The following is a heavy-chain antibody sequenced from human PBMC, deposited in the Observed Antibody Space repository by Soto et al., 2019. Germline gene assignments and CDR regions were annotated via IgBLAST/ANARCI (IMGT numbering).Heavy chain of an antibody. J-gene: IGHJ4*02. CDR1: GGTFSSYT. D-gene: IGHD6-19*01. Sequence: QVQLVQSGAEVKKPGSSVKVSCKASGGTFSSYTISWVRQAPGQGLEWMGRIIPILGIANYAQKFQGRVTITADKSTSTAYMELSSLRSEDTAVYYCARDHHGSPWLLDEWGQGTLVTVSS. CDR3: ARDHHGSPWLLDE. V-gene: IGHV1-69*08. CDR2: IIPILGIA.